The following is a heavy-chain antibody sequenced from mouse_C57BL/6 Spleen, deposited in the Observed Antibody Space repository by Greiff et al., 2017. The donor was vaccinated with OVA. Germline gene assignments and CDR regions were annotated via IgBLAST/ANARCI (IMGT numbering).Heavy chain of an antibody. D-gene: IGHD2-5*01. Sequence: VQLQQPGAELVKPGASVKMSCKASGYTFTSYWITWVKQRPGQGLEWIGDIYPGSGSTNYNEKFKSKATLTVDTSSSTAYMQLSSLTSEDSAVYYCARNYYSNPAGFAYWGQGTLVTVSA. J-gene: IGHJ3*01. CDR1: GYTFTSYW. CDR3: ARNYYSNPAGFAY. V-gene: IGHV1-55*01. CDR2: IYPGSGST.